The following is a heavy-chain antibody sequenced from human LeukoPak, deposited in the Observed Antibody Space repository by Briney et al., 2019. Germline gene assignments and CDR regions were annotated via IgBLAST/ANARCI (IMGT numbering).Heavy chain of an antibody. CDR1: GYTLTELS. Sequence: ASVKVSCKVSGYTLTELSMHWVRQAPGKGLGWMGGFDPEDGETIYAQKFQGRVTMTEDTSTDTAYMELSSLRSEDTAVYYCATAPIVVVTATPSPLDYWGQGTLVTVSS. D-gene: IGHD2-21*02. V-gene: IGHV1-24*01. J-gene: IGHJ4*02. CDR3: ATAPIVVVTATPSPLDY. CDR2: FDPEDGET.